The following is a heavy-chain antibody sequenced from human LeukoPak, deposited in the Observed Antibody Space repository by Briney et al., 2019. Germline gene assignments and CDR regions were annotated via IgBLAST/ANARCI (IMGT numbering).Heavy chain of an antibody. V-gene: IGHV4-59*01. CDR3: ARSFSNRYFDY. CDR1: GGSISSYY. J-gene: IGHJ4*02. CDR2: IYYSGST. Sequence: SETLSLTCTVSGGSISSYYWSWLRQPPGKGLEWIGYIYYSGSTNYNPSLKSRVTISVDTSKNQFSLKLSSVTAADTAVYYCARSFSNRYFDYWGQGTLVTVSS. D-gene: IGHD4-11*01.